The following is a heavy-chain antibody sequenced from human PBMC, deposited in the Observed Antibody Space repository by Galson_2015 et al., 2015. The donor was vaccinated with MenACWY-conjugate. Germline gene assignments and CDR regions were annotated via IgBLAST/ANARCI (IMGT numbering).Heavy chain of an antibody. CDR3: ARDGGVCSGGGCYRAWYFDL. D-gene: IGHD2-15*01. J-gene: IGHJ2*01. CDR1: GGSISNSNYY. V-gene: IGHV4-39*07. Sequence: ETLSLTCTVSGGSISNSNYYWGWIRQPPGKGLEWIGNIYYSGSTYYNPSLKSRVTISVDTSKNQFSLRLNSVTAADTAVYYCARDGGVCSGGGCYRAWYFDLWGRGTLVTVSS. CDR2: IYYSGST.